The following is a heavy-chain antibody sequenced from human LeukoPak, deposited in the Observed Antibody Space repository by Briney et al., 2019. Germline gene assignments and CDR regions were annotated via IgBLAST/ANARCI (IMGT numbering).Heavy chain of an antibody. D-gene: IGHD1-26*01. J-gene: IGHJ4*02. CDR3: TTVSGGSYGGDY. Sequence: GGSLRLSCAASGFTFSNAWMSWVRQAPGKGLEWVGRIKSKTDGGTTDYAEPVKGRFTISRDDSKNTLYLQMNRLKTEDTAVYYCTTVSGGSYGGDYWGQGTLVTVSS. CDR1: GFTFSNAW. V-gene: IGHV3-15*01. CDR2: IKSKTDGGTT.